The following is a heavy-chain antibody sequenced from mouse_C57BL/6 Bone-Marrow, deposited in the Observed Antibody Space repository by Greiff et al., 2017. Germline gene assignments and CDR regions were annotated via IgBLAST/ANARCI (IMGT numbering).Heavy chain of an antibody. CDR2: IWWDDDK. D-gene: IGHD2-2*01. CDR1: GFSLSTFGMG. V-gene: IGHV8-8*01. Sequence: QVTLKVSGPGILQPSQTLSLTCSFSGFSLSTFGMGVGWIRQPSGKGLEWLAHIWWDDDKYYNPALKSQLTISKDTSKNQVFRKIANVDTADTATHCCARIAPVYYGYAWFAYWGQGTLVTVSA. CDR3: ARIAPVYYGYAWFAY. J-gene: IGHJ3*01.